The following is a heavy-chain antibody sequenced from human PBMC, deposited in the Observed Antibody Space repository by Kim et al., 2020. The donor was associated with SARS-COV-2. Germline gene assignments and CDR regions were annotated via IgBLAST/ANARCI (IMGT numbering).Heavy chain of an antibody. D-gene: IGHD3-3*01. CDR3: ARDEDRGYDFLSASAYPTFDY. CDR2: ISYGGSNK. J-gene: IGHJ4*02. CDR1: GFTFSNFA. V-gene: IGHV3-30-3*01. Sequence: GGSLRLSCAASGFTFSNFAMHWVRQAPGKGLEWVAVISYGGSNKYYADSVKGRFTISRDDSKNTLYLQMNSLRAEDTAVYYCARDEDRGYDFLSASAYPTFDYWGQGTLVTVSS.